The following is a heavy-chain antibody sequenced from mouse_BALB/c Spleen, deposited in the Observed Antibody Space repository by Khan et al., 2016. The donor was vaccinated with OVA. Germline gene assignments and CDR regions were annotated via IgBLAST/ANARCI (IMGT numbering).Heavy chain of an antibody. CDR1: GYTFTTYT. CDR3: AREGAYYRSDGWFSY. V-gene: IGHV1-4*01. D-gene: IGHD2-14*01. Sequence: QIQLVQSGAELARPGASVKLSCKASGYTFTTYTMHWVKQRPGQGLEWFGYINPSNGYTNYNQKFKDKSTLTADKSSSTAYMQLSSLTSDYSAVYDCAREGAYYRSDGWFSYWGQGTLVTVSA. CDR2: INPSNGYT. J-gene: IGHJ3*01.